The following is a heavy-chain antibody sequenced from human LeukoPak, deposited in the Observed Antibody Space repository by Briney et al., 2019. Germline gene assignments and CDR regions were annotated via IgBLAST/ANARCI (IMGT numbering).Heavy chain of an antibody. Sequence: SETLSLTCAVYGGSFSGYYWSWIRQPPGKGLEWIGEINHSGSTNYNPSLKSRVTISVDTSKNQFSLKLSSATAADTAVYYCARASTMVRGAGRFDPWGQGTLVTVSS. CDR1: GGSFSGYY. D-gene: IGHD3-10*01. J-gene: IGHJ5*02. CDR3: ARASTMVRGAGRFDP. CDR2: INHSGST. V-gene: IGHV4-34*01.